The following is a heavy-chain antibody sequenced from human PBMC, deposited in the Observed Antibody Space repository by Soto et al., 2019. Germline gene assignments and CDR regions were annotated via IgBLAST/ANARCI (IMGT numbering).Heavy chain of an antibody. CDR3: AKDFKXSGSHYGTLNYYYGMDV. J-gene: IGHJ6*02. V-gene: IGHV3-30*18. CDR2: ISYDGYLK. CDR1: GFTFSTYG. D-gene: IGHD3-10*01. Sequence: GESVKISCAASGFTFSTYGMQWVRQAPGKGLEWVAVISYDGYLKYYVDAVKGRFTVARDNSKNTLFLEMNSLRVEDTAVYFCAKDFKXSGSHYGTLNYYYGMDVWGQGTTVTVSS.